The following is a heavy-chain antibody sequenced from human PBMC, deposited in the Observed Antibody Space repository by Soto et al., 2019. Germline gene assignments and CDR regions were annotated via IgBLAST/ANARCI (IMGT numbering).Heavy chain of an antibody. CDR3: AREEADSSADVIDP. V-gene: IGHV3-7*01. CDR2: IKQDGSEK. D-gene: IGHD6-19*01. CDR1: GFTFSSYW. J-gene: IGHJ5*02. Sequence: EVQLVESGGGLVQPGGSLRLSCAASGFTFSSYWMSWVRQAPGKGLEWVANIKQDGSEKYYVDSVKGRFTISRDNANISLYLQMNSLRAEDAAVYYCAREEADSSADVIDPGGQGTLVTVSS.